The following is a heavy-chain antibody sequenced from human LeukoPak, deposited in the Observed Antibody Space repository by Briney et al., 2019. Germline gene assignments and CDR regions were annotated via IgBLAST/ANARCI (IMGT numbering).Heavy chain of an antibody. J-gene: IGHJ4*02. Sequence: GGSLRLSCAASGFTFSSYGMHWVRQAPGKGLEWVAVIWYDGSDKYYGDSVKGRFTISRDNSKNTLDLQMNSLGAEDTAVYYCVRGNRHKDFLDYWGQGTLVTVSS. V-gene: IGHV3-33*01. CDR3: VRGNRHKDFLDY. CDR1: GFTFSSYG. D-gene: IGHD2/OR15-2a*01. CDR2: IWYDGSDK.